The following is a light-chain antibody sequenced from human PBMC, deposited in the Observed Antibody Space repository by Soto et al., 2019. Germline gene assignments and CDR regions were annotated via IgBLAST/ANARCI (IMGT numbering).Light chain of an antibody. CDR2: GAS. CDR1: QTVTSN. Sequence: EIVMTQSPVTLSVSPGERATLSCRASQTVTSNLAWYQQKPGQPPRLLIYGASTRATGIPARFSGSGSGTEFTLTISSLQSEDFAVYYCQQYNNWPITFGQGTRLEIK. V-gene: IGKV3-15*01. CDR3: QQYNNWPIT. J-gene: IGKJ5*01.